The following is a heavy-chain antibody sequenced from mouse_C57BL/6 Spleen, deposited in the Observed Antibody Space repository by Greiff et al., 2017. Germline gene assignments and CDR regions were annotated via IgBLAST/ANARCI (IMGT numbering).Heavy chain of an antibody. V-gene: IGHV14-3*01. CDR3: ARAPDGNYVGYLDY. J-gene: IGHJ2*01. D-gene: IGHD2-1*01. CDR2: IDPADGNT. CDR1: GFTITNTY. Sequence: EVQLQQSVAELVRPGASVKLSCTASGFTITNTYMHWVKQRPDQGLEWIGRIDPADGNTKYTPKFQGKDTITADTSSNTAYLQLSSLTSEDASIYYCARAPDGNYVGYLDYWGQGTTLTVSS.